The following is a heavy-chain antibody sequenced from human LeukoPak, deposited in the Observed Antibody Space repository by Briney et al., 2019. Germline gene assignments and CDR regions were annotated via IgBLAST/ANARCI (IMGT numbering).Heavy chain of an antibody. CDR3: ARDETIFGVVIQEY. V-gene: IGHV3-20*04. J-gene: IGHJ4*02. CDR2: INWNGGST. CDR1: GFTFDDSG. Sequence: GGSLRLSCAASGFTFDDSGMTWVSQAPGRGLEWVSGINWNGGSTGYADSVKGRFTISRDNAKNSLYLQMNSLRAEDTAVYYCARDETIFGVVIQEYWGQGTLVTVS. D-gene: IGHD3-3*01.